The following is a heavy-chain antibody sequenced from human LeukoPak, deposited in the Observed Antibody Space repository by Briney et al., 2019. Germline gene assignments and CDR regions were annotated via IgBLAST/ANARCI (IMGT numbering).Heavy chain of an antibody. D-gene: IGHD3-9*01. J-gene: IGHJ6*04. CDR3: ARGRDYDILTGRHYYGMDV. V-gene: IGHV4-34*01. Sequence: SETLSLTCAVYGGSFSGHYWSWIRQPPGKGLEWIGEINHSGSTNYNPSLKSRVTISVDTSKNQFSLKLSSVTAADTAVYYCARGRDYDILTGRHYYGMDVWGKGTTVTVSS. CDR1: GGSFSGHY. CDR2: INHSGST.